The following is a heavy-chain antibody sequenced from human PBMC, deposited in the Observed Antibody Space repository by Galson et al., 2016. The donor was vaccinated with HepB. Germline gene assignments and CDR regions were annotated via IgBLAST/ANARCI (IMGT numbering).Heavy chain of an antibody. CDR1: GFTFSRAW. V-gene: IGHV3-15*01. D-gene: IGHD5-18*01. Sequence: LRLSCAASGFTFSRAWMNWVRQAPGQGLEWVGRIKSYTDGGTTEYAAPMKGRFTFSRDESNNRLYLQMNSLKTEDTAVYYCTTSSTRGYTYGPSAYWGRGTLVAVSS. CDR3: TTSSTRGYTYGPSAY. J-gene: IGHJ4*02. CDR2: IKSYTDGGTT.